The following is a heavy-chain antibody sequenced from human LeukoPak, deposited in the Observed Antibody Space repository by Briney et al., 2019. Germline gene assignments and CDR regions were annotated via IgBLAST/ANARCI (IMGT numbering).Heavy chain of an antibody. V-gene: IGHV1-24*01. CDR3: ATNDLGYCSSTNCRSFDY. Sequence: ASVTVSCKVSGYTLTELSMHWVRQAPGKGLEWMGGFDPEDGETIYAQKFQGRVTMTEDTSTDTAYMELSSLRSEDTAVYYCATNDLGYCSSTNCRSFDYWGQGTLVTVSS. CDR2: FDPEDGET. D-gene: IGHD2-2*01. CDR1: GYTLTELS. J-gene: IGHJ4*02.